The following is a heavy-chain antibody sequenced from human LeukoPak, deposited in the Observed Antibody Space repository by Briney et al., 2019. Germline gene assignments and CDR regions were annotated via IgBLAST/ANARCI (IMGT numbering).Heavy chain of an antibody. D-gene: IGHD1-14*01. CDR3: VRQPDSARYGFDY. CDR1: GFTFDNND. J-gene: IGHJ4*02. CDR2: IGSAGYT. V-gene: IGHV3-13*01. Sequence: GGSLRLSCEVSGFTFDNNDMHWGRQTTGKGLEWVSAIGSAGYTYYADSVRGRFTITRDNAKQSLYLQMNSLRVEDTAVYHCVRQPDSARYGFDYWGRGTQVTVSS.